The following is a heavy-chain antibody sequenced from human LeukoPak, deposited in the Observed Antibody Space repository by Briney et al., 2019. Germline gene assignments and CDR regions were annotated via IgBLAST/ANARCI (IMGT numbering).Heavy chain of an antibody. V-gene: IGHV3-23*01. CDR3: AKGEDYDILTGYRELDY. Sequence: PGGSLRLFCAASGFTFISYAMSWVRQAPGKGLEWVSSISGNGVSTYYADSVKGRFTISRDNSKNTVYLQMNSLRAEDTAVYYCAKGEDYDILTGYRELDYWGQGTLVTVSS. CDR1: GFTFISYA. CDR2: ISGNGVST. J-gene: IGHJ4*02. D-gene: IGHD3-9*01.